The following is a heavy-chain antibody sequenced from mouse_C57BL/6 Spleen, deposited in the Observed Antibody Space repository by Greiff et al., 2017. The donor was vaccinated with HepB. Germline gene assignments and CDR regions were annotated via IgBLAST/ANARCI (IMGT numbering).Heavy chain of an antibody. CDR3: ARGGSNYVSPWWYFDV. CDR1: GFTFSDYY. Sequence: EVKLVESEGGLVQPGSSMKLSCTASGFTFSDYYMAWVRQVPEKGLEWVANINYDGSSTYYLDSLKSRFIISRDNAKNILYLQMSSLKSEDTATYYCARGGSNYVSPWWYFDVWGTGTTVTVSS. CDR2: INYDGSST. D-gene: IGHD2-5*01. J-gene: IGHJ1*03. V-gene: IGHV5-16*01.